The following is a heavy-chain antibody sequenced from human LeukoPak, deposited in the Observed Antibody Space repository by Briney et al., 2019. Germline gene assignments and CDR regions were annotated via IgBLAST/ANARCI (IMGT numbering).Heavy chain of an antibody. V-gene: IGHV4-39*01. CDR1: GGSISSSSYY. CDR3: ARVYWFFDY. J-gene: IGHJ4*02. CDR2: IYYSGST. D-gene: IGHD2-8*02. Sequence: SETLSLTCTVSGGSISSSSYYWSWIRQPPGKGLEWIGSIYYSGSTYYNPSLKSRVTISVDTSKNQFSLKLSSVTAADTAVYYCARVYWFFDYWGQGTLVTVSS.